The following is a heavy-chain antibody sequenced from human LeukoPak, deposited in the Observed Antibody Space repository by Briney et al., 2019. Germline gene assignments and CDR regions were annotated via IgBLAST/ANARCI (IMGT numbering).Heavy chain of an antibody. CDR2: INQSGST. V-gene: IGHV4-39*07. J-gene: IGHJ5*02. D-gene: IGHD6-13*01. Sequence: PSETLSLTCTVSGGSISSSSYYWGWIRQPPGKGLEWIGEINQSGSTNYNPSLKSRVTISVDVSKNHFSLKLSSVTAADTAVYYCARAIAAAGPNPWGQGTLVTVSS. CDR3: ARAIAAAGPNP. CDR1: GGSISSSSYY.